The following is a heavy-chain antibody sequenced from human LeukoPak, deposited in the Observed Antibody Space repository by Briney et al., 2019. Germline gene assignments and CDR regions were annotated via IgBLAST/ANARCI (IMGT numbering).Heavy chain of an antibody. CDR1: GFTFTNAW. CDR3: AIYMVRGGDPRY. CDR2: IKTKSDGGTT. J-gene: IGHJ4*02. V-gene: IGHV3-15*01. Sequence: GGSLRLSCAASGFTFTNAWMTWVRQAPGKGLEWVARIKTKSDGGTTDYAAAVKGRFTISRDDSKNTLSLRMNSLKTEDTAVYYCAIYMVRGGDPRYWGQGTLVTVSS. D-gene: IGHD3-10*01.